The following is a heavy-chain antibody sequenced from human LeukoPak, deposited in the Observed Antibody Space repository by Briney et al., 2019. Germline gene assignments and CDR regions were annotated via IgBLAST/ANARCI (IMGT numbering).Heavy chain of an antibody. CDR2: IYYSGST. Sequence: PSETLSLTCTVSGGSISSSSYYWGWIRQPPWKGLEWIGSIYYSGSTYYNPSLKSRVTISVDTSKNQFSLKLSSVTAADTAVYYCARQRGSPMVVSSRSIDYWGQGTLVTVSS. V-gene: IGHV4-39*01. J-gene: IGHJ4*02. CDR1: GGSISSSSYY. D-gene: IGHD3-16*02. CDR3: ARQRGSPMVVSSRSIDY.